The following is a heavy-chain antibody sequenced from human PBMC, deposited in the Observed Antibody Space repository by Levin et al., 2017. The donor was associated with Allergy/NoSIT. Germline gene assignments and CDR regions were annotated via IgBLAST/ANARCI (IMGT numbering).Heavy chain of an antibody. CDR1: GFSFDTYA. D-gene: IGHD2-15*01. V-gene: IGHV3-23*01. CDR3: AKASRAVAAYGKFAS. CDR2: ISNTGLTS. J-gene: IGHJ4*02. Sequence: PGGSLRLSCVASGFSFDTYAMTWVRQAPGKGLEWVSSISNTGLTSFTADSLKGRFTVSRDNSENTVYRKIDGLRADDPAVYFCAKASRAVAAYGKFASWGQGTVVTVSS.